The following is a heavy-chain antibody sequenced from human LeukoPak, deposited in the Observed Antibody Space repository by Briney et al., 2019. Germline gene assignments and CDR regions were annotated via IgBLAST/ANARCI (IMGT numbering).Heavy chain of an antibody. J-gene: IGHJ4*02. Sequence: SETLSLTCTVSGGSISSGSYYWSWIRQPAGKGLEWIGRIYTSGSTNYNPSLKSRVTISVDTSKTQFSLKLSSVTAADTAVYYCARAGSYYNHDYWGQGTLVTVSS. CDR3: ARAGSYYNHDY. V-gene: IGHV4-61*02. CDR1: GGSISSGSYY. CDR2: IYTSGST. D-gene: IGHD3-10*01.